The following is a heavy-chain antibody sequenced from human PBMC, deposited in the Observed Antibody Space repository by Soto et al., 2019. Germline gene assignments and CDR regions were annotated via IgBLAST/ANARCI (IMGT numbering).Heavy chain of an antibody. CDR1: GYTFTSYD. V-gene: IGHV1-8*01. CDR3: ARSESSWDNYCYYGMDV. CDR2: MNPNSGNT. J-gene: IGHJ6*02. Sequence: ASVKVSCKASGYTFTSYDINWVRQATGQGLEWMGWMNPNSGNTGYAQKFQGRVTMTRNTSISTAYMELSSLRSEDTAVYYCARSESSWDNYCYYGMDVWGQGTTVTVSS. D-gene: IGHD6-13*01.